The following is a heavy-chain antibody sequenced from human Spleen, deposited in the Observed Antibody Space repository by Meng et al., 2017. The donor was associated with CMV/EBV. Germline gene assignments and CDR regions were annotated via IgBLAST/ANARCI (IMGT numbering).Heavy chain of an antibody. V-gene: IGHV3-7*01. Sequence: GESLKISCAASGFTFSSYEMRWVRQAPGKGLEWVANIKQDGSEKYYVDSVKGRFTISRDNSKNTLYLQMNSLRAEDTAVYYCARDFPHDYWGQGTLVTVSS. J-gene: IGHJ4*02. CDR2: IKQDGSEK. CDR3: ARDFPHDY. CDR1: GFTFSSYE.